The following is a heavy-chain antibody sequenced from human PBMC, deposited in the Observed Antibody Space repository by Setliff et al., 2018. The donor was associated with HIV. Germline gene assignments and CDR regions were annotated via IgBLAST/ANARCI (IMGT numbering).Heavy chain of an antibody. V-gene: IGHV1-69*05. CDR1: GGTFSSYA. J-gene: IGHJ5*01. CDR2: TIPIYGTA. Sequence: KASGGTFSSYAISWVRQAPGQGLEWMGGTIPIYGTANYAQKFQGRVTITTDESTSTAYMDLSSLRSEDTAVYYCARDSGVSSGWKNWFDSWGQGTLVTVSS. CDR3: ARDSGVSSGWKNWFDS. D-gene: IGHD6-19*01.